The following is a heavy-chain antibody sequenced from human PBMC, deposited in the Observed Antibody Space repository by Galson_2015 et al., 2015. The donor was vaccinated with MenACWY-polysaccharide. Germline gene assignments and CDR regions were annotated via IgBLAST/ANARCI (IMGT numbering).Heavy chain of an antibody. CDR3: VRLQSSSSPHADEY. CDR1: GYTFTGYY. V-gene: IGHV1-2*02. D-gene: IGHD6-6*01. Sequence: SVKVSCKASGYTFTGYYMHWVRQAPGQGLEWMGWINPNSGGTNYAQKFQGRVTMTRDTSISTAYMELSRLRSDDTAVYYCVRLQSSSSPHADEYWGQGTLVTVSS. CDR2: INPNSGGT. J-gene: IGHJ4*02.